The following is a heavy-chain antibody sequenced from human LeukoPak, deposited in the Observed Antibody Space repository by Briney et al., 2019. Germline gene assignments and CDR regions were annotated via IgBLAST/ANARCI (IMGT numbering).Heavy chain of an antibody. D-gene: IGHD3-10*01. J-gene: IGHJ5*02. CDR1: GGTFSSYA. CDR3: ARVVWFGEYNWFDP. V-gene: IGHV1-69*01. CDR2: IIPIFGTA. Sequence: GSSVKVSCKASGGTFSSYAISWVRQAPGQGLEWIGGIIPIFGTANYAQKFQGRVTITADESTSTAYMELSSLRSEDTAVYYCARVVWFGEYNWFDPWGQGTLVTVSS.